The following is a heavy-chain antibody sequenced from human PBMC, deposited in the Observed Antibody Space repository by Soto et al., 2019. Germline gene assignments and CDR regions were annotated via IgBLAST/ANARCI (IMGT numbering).Heavy chain of an antibody. Sequence: SETLSLTCSVSGDSISTVDYFWAWVRQPPGQALEYIGYIYKSATTYYNPSFESRVAISLDTSKSQFSLNVTSLTAADTAVYFCARGRYCLTGRCFPNWFDSWGQGTLV. CDR2: IYKSATT. CDR1: GDSISTVDYF. CDR3: ARGRYCLTGRCFPNWFDS. D-gene: IGHD2-15*01. V-gene: IGHV4-30-4*01. J-gene: IGHJ5*01.